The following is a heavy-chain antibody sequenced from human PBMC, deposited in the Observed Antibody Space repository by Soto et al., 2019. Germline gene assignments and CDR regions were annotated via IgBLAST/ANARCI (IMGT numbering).Heavy chain of an antibody. CDR2: ISYDGSNK. CDR1: GFTFSSYA. V-gene: IGHV3-30-3*01. CDR3: ARGYDFWSGYYYPYGMDV. Sequence: QVQLVESGGGVVQPGRSLRLSCAASGFTFSSYAMHWVRQAPGKGLEWVAVISYDGSNKNYADSVKGRFTISRDNSKNTLYLQMNSLRAGDTAVYYCARGYDFWSGYYYPYGMDVWGQGTTVTVSS. D-gene: IGHD3-3*01. J-gene: IGHJ6*02.